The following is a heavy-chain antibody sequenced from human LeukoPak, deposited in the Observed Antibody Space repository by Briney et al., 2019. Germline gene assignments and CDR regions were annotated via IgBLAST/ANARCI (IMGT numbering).Heavy chain of an antibody. CDR3: ARPSSSWYYGGNYFDY. CDR1: GGSISSSSYY. J-gene: IGHJ4*02. Sequence: SETLSLTCTVSGGSISSSSYYWGWIRQPPGKGLEWIGSIYYSGSTYYNPSLKSRVTISVDTSKNQFSLKLSSVTAADTAVYYCARPSSSWYYGGNYFDYWGQGTLVTVSS. CDR2: IYYSGST. D-gene: IGHD6-13*01. V-gene: IGHV4-39*01.